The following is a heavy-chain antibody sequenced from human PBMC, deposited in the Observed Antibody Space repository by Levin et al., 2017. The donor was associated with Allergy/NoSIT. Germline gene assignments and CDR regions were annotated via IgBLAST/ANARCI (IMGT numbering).Heavy chain of an antibody. CDR1: GFTFGDYA. J-gene: IGHJ6*02. V-gene: IGHV3-49*04. CDR2: IRSKAYGGTT. D-gene: IGHD5-18*01. Sequence: PGESLKISCTASGFTFGDYAMSWVRQAPGKGLEWVGFIRSKAYGGTTEYAASVKGRFTISRDDSKSIAYLQMNSLKTEDTAVYYCTRAEIQEEKNYYYYYGMDVWGQGTTVTVSS. CDR3: TRAEIQEEKNYYYYYGMDV.